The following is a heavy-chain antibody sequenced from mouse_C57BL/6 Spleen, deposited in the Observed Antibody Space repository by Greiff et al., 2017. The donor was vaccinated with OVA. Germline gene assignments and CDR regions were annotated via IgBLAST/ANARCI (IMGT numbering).Heavy chain of an antibody. Sequence: EVKLVESGGGLVKPGGSLKLSCAASGFTFSSYTMSWVRQTPEKRLEWVATISGGGGNTYYPDSAKGRFTISRDNAKNTLYLQMSSLRSEDTALDYCARRGYYGYDGWYFDVWGTGTTVTVAS. J-gene: IGHJ1*03. CDR1: GFTFSSYT. D-gene: IGHD2-2*01. V-gene: IGHV5-9*01. CDR2: ISGGGGNT. CDR3: ARRGYYGYDGWYFDV.